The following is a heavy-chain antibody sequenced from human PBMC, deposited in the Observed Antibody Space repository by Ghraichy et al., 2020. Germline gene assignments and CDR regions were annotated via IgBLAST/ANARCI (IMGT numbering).Heavy chain of an antibody. V-gene: IGHV1-69*13. J-gene: IGHJ4*02. Sequence: SVKVSCKASGGTFSSYAISWVRQAPGQGLEWMGGIIPIFGTANYAQKFQGRVTITADESTSTAYMELSSLRSEDTAVYYCARVRRDYSGWQVFDYWGQGTLVTVSS. CDR3: ARVRRDYSGWQVFDY. CDR1: GGTFSSYA. CDR2: IIPIFGTA. D-gene: IGHD6-19*01.